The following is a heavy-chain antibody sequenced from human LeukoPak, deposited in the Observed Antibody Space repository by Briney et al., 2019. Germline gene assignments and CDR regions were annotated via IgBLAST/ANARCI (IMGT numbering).Heavy chain of an antibody. CDR2: INSDGKTT. J-gene: IGHJ5*01. Sequence: PGGSLRLSCAASGFTFSDYSMNWVRQAPGKGLEDLSYINSDGKTTWYADSVKGRFTAFRDNAKNSLYLQMNSLRVEDTAVYYCASRRLHWYRGKHWFEPWGQGTPVTVSS. CDR1: GFTFSDYS. V-gene: IGHV3-48*01. CDR3: ASRRLHWYRGKHWFEP. D-gene: IGHD6-13*01.